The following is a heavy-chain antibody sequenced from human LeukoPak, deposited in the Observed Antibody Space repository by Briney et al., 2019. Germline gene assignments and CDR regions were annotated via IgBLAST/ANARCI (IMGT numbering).Heavy chain of an antibody. V-gene: IGHV3-23*01. Sequence: GGSLRLSCAASGFTFSSYAMSWVRQAPGKRLEWVSAISGSGGSTYYADSVKGRFTISRDNSKNTLYLQMNSLRAEDTAVYYCAKAPLYYYDSSGYTDYWGQGTLVTVSS. CDR2: ISGSGGST. J-gene: IGHJ4*02. CDR1: GFTFSSYA. CDR3: AKAPLYYYDSSGYTDY. D-gene: IGHD3-22*01.